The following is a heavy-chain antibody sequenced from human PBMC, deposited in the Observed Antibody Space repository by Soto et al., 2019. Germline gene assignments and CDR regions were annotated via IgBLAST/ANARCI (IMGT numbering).Heavy chain of an antibody. CDR1: SGSITTSTYY. CDR2: IDYSGSS. Sequence: PSETLSLTCTVSSGSITTSTYYWGWVRQPPGKGLEWIGSIDYSGSSYYNPSLKGRVTISVDTSNNQFSLKLSSVTAADTAVYYCERHDCRLCGAARRLRSLDMFDPWGQGTQVTVSS. V-gene: IGHV4-39*01. D-gene: IGHD6-6*01. CDR3: ERHDCRLCGAARRLRSLDMFDP. J-gene: IGHJ5*02.